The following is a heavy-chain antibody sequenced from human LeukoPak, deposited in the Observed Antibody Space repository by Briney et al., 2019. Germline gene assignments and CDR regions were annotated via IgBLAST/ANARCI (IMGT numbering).Heavy chain of an antibody. J-gene: IGHJ4*02. D-gene: IGHD3-22*01. CDR3: ARPPSFHYDTTGPDY. CDR1: GFTFSSYA. CDR2: ISGDGNTI. V-gene: IGHV3-48*03. Sequence: PGGSLRLSCAASGFTFSSYAMSWVRQAPGKGLEWVSFISGDGNTIYYADSVKGRFTISRDNAKHSVYLQMNSLRAEDTAVYYCARPPSFHYDTTGPDYWGQGTLVTVSS.